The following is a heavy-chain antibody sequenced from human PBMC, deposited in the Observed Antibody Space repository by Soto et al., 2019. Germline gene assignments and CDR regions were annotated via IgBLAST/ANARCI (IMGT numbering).Heavy chain of an antibody. Sequence: GGSLRLSCAASGFTFSSYGVHWVRQAPGKGLEWVAVISYDGSNKYYADSVKGRFTISRDNSKNTLYLQMNSLRAEDTAVYYCAKWGPLYYDSSDDYYGMDIWGQGTTVTVSS. CDR2: ISYDGSNK. CDR3: AKWGPLYYDSSDDYYGMDI. J-gene: IGHJ6*02. CDR1: GFTFSSYG. V-gene: IGHV3-30*18. D-gene: IGHD3-22*01.